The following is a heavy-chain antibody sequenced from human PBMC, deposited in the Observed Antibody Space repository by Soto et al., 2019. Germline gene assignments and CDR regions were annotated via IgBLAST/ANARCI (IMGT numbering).Heavy chain of an antibody. D-gene: IGHD2-2*01. J-gene: IGHJ6*02. CDR2: IYYSGNT. V-gene: IGHV4-31*03. CDR3: ARGPSRNIVVVPAAAHSYYYYGMDV. Sequence: TLSLTCTVSGGSISSGGYYWSWIRQHPGKGLEWIGYIYYSGNTLYNPSLKSRVNISVDTSKNQFSLKLSSVTAADTAVYYCARGPSRNIVVVPAAAHSYYYYGMDVWGQGTTVTVSS. CDR1: GGSISSGGYY.